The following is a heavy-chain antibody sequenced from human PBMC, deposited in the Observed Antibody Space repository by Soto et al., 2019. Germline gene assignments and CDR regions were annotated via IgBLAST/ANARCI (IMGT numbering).Heavy chain of an antibody. CDR2: IYYSGST. D-gene: IGHD4-17*01. CDR1: GGSISSGDYY. V-gene: IGHV4-30-4*01. Sequence: SETLSLTCTVSGGSISSGDYYWSWIRQPPGKGLEWIGYIYYSGSTYYNPSLKSRVTISVDTSKNQFSLKLSSVTAADTAVYYCARDYGGGYYYYGMDVWGQGTTVTVSS. J-gene: IGHJ6*02. CDR3: ARDYGGGYYYYGMDV.